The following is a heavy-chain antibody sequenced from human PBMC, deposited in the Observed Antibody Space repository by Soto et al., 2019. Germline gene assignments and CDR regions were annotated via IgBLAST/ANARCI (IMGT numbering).Heavy chain of an antibody. V-gene: IGHV5-51*01. Sequence: PGESLKISCKASGYGFSGYWIGWVRQMPGKGLEWMGIIYPGDSNTKYSPSFQGQVTMSADKSISTAYLQLNSLRAEDTAVYYCAKGYWNPYYFDYWGQGTLVTVSS. J-gene: IGHJ4*02. CDR2: IYPGDSNT. CDR1: GYGFSGYW. CDR3: AKGYWNPYYFDY. D-gene: IGHD1-1*01.